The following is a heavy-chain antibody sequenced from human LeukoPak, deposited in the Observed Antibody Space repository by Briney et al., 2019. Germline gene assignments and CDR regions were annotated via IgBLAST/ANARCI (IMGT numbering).Heavy chain of an antibody. V-gene: IGHV3-74*01. D-gene: IGHD6-19*01. CDR3: ARSEAMAWSFDL. CDR2: LNTDGSDT. Sequence: PGGSLRLSCAASGFTFSAYWMHWVRQAPGKGLVWVSRLNTDGSDTRYADSVQGRFTISRDNAKNTLYLQMNSLRAEDTAVYYCARSEAMAWSFDLWGRGTLVTVSS. CDR1: GFTFSAYW. J-gene: IGHJ2*01.